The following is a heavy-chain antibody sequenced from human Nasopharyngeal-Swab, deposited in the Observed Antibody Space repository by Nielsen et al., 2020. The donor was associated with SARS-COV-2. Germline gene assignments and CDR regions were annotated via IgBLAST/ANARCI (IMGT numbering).Heavy chain of an antibody. J-gene: IGHJ3*01. D-gene: IGHD3-22*01. CDR2: IWYDGSNK. CDR3: ARDPSYDSSGFRV. Sequence: WIRQPPGKGLEWVAVIWYDGSNKYYADSVKGRFTISRDNSKNTLYLQMSSLRAEDTAVYYCARDPSYDSSGFRVWGQGTMVTVSS. V-gene: IGHV3-33*01.